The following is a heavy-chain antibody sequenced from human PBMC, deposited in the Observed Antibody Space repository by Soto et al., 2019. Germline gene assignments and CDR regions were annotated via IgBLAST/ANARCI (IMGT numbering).Heavy chain of an antibody. D-gene: IGHD2-8*02. J-gene: IGHJ4*02. CDR1: GFTFKNAW. V-gene: IGHV3-15*07. CDR3: TTTVGN. CDR2: IKSKIDGGTA. Sequence: EVQMVESGGGLVKPGESLGLSCAASGFTFKNAWMNWVRQAPGKGLEWVGRIKSKIDGGTADYAAPVKGRFTISRDDSKNTLYLQMNSLKNEDTAVYYCTTTVGNWGQGTLVTVSS.